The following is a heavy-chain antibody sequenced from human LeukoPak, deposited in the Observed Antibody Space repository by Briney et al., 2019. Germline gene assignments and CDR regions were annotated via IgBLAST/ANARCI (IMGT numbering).Heavy chain of an antibody. CDR3: ARGDRSSWYVWFDP. J-gene: IGHJ5*02. Sequence: PSETLSLTCTVSGGSISSSSYYWGWIRQPPGKGLEWIGSIYYSGSTYYNPSLKSRVTISVDTSKNQFSLKLSSVTAADTAVYYCARGDRSSWYVWFDPWGQGTLVTVSS. CDR2: IYYSGST. V-gene: IGHV4-39*01. CDR1: GGSISSSSYY. D-gene: IGHD6-13*01.